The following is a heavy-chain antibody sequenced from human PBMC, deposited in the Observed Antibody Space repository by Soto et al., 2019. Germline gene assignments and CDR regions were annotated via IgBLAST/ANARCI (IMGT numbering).Heavy chain of an antibody. D-gene: IGHD2-15*01. CDR2: ISGYNGKT. Sequence: QVQLVQSGGEVKKPGASVKVSCKASGYTFGRSGISWVRQAPGQGFEWMGRISGYNGKTEYTQKVQGRVTMTTATSTKTAHMELRRMRCAYTAVYYCARDQWCGSDRCNAWAGVDYGGQGTLVSVSS. V-gene: IGHV1-18*01. CDR3: ARDQWCGSDRCNAWAGVDY. J-gene: IGHJ4*02. CDR1: GYTFGRSG.